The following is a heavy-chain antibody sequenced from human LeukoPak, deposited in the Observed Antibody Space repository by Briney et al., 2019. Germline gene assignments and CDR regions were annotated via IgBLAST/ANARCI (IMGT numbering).Heavy chain of an antibody. CDR3: ARVAKYYYGSETYYFIEH. CDR2: INQDGSEK. V-gene: IGHV3-7*01. Sequence: PGGSLRLSCAGSEFTFTTYWMTWVRQAPGKGLEWVANINQDGSEKYFVDSVKGRFTISRDNAKNSLYLQMHSLRVEDTAVYYCARVAKYYYGSETYYFIEHWGQGTPVTASS. J-gene: IGHJ1*01. CDR1: EFTFTTYW. D-gene: IGHD3-10*01.